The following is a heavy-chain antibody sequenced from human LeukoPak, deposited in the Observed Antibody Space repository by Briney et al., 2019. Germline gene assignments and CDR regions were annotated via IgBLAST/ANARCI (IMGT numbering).Heavy chain of an antibody. Sequence: ASVKVSCKASGYTFTSYGISWVRQAPGQGLEWMGRIIPILGIANYAQKFQGRVTITADKSTSTAYMELSSLRSEDTAVYYCASGAVVVPAAMNFQHWGQGTLVTVSS. J-gene: IGHJ1*01. CDR3: ASGAVVVPAAMNFQH. V-gene: IGHV1-69*04. CDR2: IIPILGIA. D-gene: IGHD2-2*01. CDR1: GYTFTSYG.